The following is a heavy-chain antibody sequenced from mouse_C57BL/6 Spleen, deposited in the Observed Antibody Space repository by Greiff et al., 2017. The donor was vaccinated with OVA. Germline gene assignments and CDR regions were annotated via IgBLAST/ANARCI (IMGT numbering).Heavy chain of an antibody. D-gene: IGHD2-1*01. CDR3: AIHYGNPWFAY. J-gene: IGHJ3*01. V-gene: IGHV5-6*02. Sequence: EVMLVESGGDLVKPGGSLKLSCAASGFTFSSYGMYWVRQTPDKRLEWVATISSGGSDTYYPDSVKGRLTISRDNANNTLYLQMSSLKSEYTAMYYCAIHYGNPWFAYWGQGTLVTVSA. CDR1: GFTFSSYG. CDR2: ISSGGSDT.